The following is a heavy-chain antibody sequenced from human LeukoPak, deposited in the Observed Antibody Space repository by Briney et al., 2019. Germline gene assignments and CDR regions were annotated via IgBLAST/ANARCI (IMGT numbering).Heavy chain of an antibody. J-gene: IGHJ4*02. Sequence: GGSLRLSCAASGFTFSGSAMHWVRQASGKGLEWVGRIRSKANSYATAYAASVKGRFTISRDDSKNTAYLQINSLKTEDTAVYYCTRYWDCSSTSCYKWPFDYWGQGTLVTVSS. CDR1: GFTFSGSA. D-gene: IGHD2-2*02. CDR2: IRSKANSYAT. V-gene: IGHV3-73*01. CDR3: TRYWDCSSTSCYKWPFDY.